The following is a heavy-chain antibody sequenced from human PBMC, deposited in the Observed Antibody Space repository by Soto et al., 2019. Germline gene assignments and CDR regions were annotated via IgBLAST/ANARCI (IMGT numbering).Heavy chain of an antibody. CDR2: IYYDGIT. CDR3: ARSQTTVTYYEY. Sequence: TETLSLTSTVSGDSISSNSHHWGCIRRPAEKAVRSTANIYYDGITYYNPSLKSRLTISLAPAKDQCPVRLSSQTAAHSGVYSCARSQTTVTYYEYWGQGTLVTVS. J-gene: IGHJ4*02. D-gene: IGHD4-17*01. V-gene: IGHV4-39*06. CDR1: GDSISSNSHH.